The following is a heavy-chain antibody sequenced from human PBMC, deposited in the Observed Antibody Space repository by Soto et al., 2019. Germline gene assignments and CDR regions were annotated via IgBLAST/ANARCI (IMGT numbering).Heavy chain of an antibody. CDR2: IIPIFGTA. J-gene: IGHJ6*02. V-gene: IGHV1-69*13. D-gene: IGHD6-13*01. Sequence: SVKVSCKASGGTFSSYAISWVRQAPGQGLEWMGGIIPIFGTANYAQKFQGRVTITADESTSTAYMELSSLRSEDTAVYYCARERSSSSWLKAFYYYYGMDVWGQGTKVTVSS. CDR3: ARERSSSSWLKAFYYYYGMDV. CDR1: GGTFSSYA.